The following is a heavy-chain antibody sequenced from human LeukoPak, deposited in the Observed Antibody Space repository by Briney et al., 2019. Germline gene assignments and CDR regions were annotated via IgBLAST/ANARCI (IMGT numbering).Heavy chain of an antibody. CDR3: ARVSDDYVWGSYRYPKYFDY. Sequence: SETLSLTCTVSGGSISSHYWSWIRQPPGKGLEWIGYIYYSGSTNYNPSLKSRVTISVDTSKNQFSLKLSSVTAADTAVYYCARVSDDYVWGSYRYPKYFDYWGQGTLVTVSS. CDR2: IYYSGST. V-gene: IGHV4-59*11. D-gene: IGHD3-16*02. J-gene: IGHJ4*02. CDR1: GGSISSHY.